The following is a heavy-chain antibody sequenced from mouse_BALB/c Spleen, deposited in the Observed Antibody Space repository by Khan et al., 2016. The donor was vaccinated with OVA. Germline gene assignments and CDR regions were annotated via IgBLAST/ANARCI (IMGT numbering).Heavy chain of an antibody. D-gene: IGHD2-12*01. CDR2: MIYTGYT. V-gene: IGHV3-8*02. CDR3: ARSTYRYAFVY. J-gene: IGHJ3*01. Sequence: EVQLQESGPSLVKPSQTLSLTCSVTGDSITSGYWNWIRKFPGNKLEYMGYMIYTGYTYYNPSLQSRISITRHTSKNQYYLQLNSVTDEDTATYYCARSTYRYAFVYWGQGTLVTVSA. CDR1: GDSITSGY.